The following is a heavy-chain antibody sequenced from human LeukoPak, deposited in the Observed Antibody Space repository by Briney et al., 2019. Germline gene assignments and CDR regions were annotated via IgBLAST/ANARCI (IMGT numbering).Heavy chain of an antibody. V-gene: IGHV3-23*01. CDR3: ANSGHDYDRRGYYLDVALGGT. CDR1: GLNFRIYT. J-gene: IGHJ5*02. Sequence: GSLRLSCAASGLNFRIYTMSWVRQAPGKGLEWVSGIRASGSSTYYADSVKGRFTISRDNSKSILYLQMNSLRAEDTAVYFCANSGHDYDRRGYYLDVALGGTWGQGTQVTVSS. D-gene: IGHD3-22*01. CDR2: IRASGSST.